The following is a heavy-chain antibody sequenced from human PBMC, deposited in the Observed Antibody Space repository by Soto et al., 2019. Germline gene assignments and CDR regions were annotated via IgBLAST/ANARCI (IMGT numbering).Heavy chain of an antibody. D-gene: IGHD3-10*01. CDR2: IYYSGST. CDR3: ARFPTYYGSHSRDY. J-gene: IGHJ4*02. V-gene: IGHV4-59*01. CDR1: GGSISSYY. Sequence: PSETLSLTCTVSGGSISSYYWSWIRQPPGKGLEWIGYIYYSGSTNYNPSLKSRVTITVDTSKNQFSLKLSSVTAADTAVYYCARFPTYYGSHSRDYWGQGTLVTVSS.